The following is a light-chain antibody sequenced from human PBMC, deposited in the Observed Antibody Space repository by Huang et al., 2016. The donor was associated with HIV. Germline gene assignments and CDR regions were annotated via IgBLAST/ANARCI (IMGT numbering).Light chain of an antibody. V-gene: IGKV1-NL1*01. CDR2: AAS. Sequence: DIQMTQSPSSLSASVGDRVTITCRASQGISDSLAWYQQKSGGPPKLLVYAASTLESGVPSRFRGSGSGTDHTLTISSLQPEDLATYYCQQYFDTIPTFGGGTKVEIK. J-gene: IGKJ4*01. CDR3: QQYFDTIPT. CDR1: QGISDS.